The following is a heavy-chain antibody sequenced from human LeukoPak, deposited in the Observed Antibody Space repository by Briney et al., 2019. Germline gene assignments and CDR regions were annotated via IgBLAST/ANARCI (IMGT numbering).Heavy chain of an antibody. J-gene: IGHJ4*02. Sequence: SETLSLTCTVSGGSISSYYWSWIRQPPGKGLEWIGYIYYSGSPNYNPSLKSRVTISVDTFKNQFSLKLSSVTAADTAVYYCARAGLSEGDFDSWGQGTLVTVSS. CDR3: ARAGLSEGDFDS. CDR1: GGSISSYY. D-gene: IGHD3-16*01. CDR2: IYYSGSP. V-gene: IGHV4-59*01.